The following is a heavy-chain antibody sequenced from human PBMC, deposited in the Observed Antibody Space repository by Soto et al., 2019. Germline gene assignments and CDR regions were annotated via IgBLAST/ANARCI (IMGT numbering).Heavy chain of an antibody. V-gene: IGHV1-69*01. D-gene: IGHD3-10*01. CDR3: ATYSFGSGRYSTGDAFDI. Sequence: QVQLVQSGAEVKKPGSSVKVSCKASGGTFSSYAISWVRQAPGQGLEWMGGIIPIFGTANYAQKFEGRVTITADESTSTAYMELSSLRSEDTAVYYCATYSFGSGRYSTGDAFDIWCQGTMVTVSS. CDR1: GGTFSSYA. CDR2: IIPIFGTA. J-gene: IGHJ3*02.